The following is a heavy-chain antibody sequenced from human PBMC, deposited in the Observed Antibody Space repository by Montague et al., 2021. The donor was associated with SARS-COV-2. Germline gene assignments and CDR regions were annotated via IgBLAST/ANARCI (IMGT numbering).Heavy chain of an antibody. CDR3: ARHASYDYSKDLYYYYYYGMDV. Sequence: SETLSLTCTVSGGSISSSSYYWGWIRQPPGKGLEWIGSIYYSGSTYYNPSLRSRVTISVDPSKNQFSLKLSSVTAADTAVYYCARHASYDYSKDLYYYYYYGMDVGGQGTTVTVSS. CDR1: GGSISSSSYY. V-gene: IGHV4-39*01. CDR2: IYYSGST. D-gene: IGHD4-11*01. J-gene: IGHJ6*02.